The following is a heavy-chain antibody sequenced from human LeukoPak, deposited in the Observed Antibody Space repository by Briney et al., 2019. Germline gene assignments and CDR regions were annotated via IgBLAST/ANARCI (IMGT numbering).Heavy chain of an antibody. CDR2: IIPIFGTA. V-gene: IGHV1-69*06. Sequence: ASVKVSCKASGYTFTGYYMHWVRQAPGQGLEWMGGIIPIFGTANYAQKFQGRVTITADKSTSTAYMELSSLRSEDTAVYYCARVIYYGSGSQTYYYYYMDVWGKGTTVTVSS. D-gene: IGHD3-10*01. CDR1: GYTFTGYY. CDR3: ARVIYYGSGSQTYYYYYMDV. J-gene: IGHJ6*03.